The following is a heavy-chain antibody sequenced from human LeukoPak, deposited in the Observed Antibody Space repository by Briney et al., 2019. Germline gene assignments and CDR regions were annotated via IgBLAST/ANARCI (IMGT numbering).Heavy chain of an antibody. CDR2: IFSDGTT. CDR1: GFTVGSSF. V-gene: IGHV3-53*01. J-gene: IGHJ4*02. Sequence: GGSLRLSCAASGFTVGSSFMTWVRQAPGKGLQWVSVIFSDGTTYYTDSVKGRFTISRDNSKNTLYLQMNSLRAEDTAVYYCAKGGDGYNPYYFDYWGQGTLVTVSS. CDR3: AKGGDGYNPYYFDY. D-gene: IGHD5-24*01.